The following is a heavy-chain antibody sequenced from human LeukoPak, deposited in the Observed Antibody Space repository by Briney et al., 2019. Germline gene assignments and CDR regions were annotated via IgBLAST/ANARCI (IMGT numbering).Heavy chain of an antibody. V-gene: IGHV4-34*11. CDR1: GGSFTKHQ. Sequence: SETLSLTCAVYGGSFTKHQWSWIRQPPGKGLEWIGSIYYSGSTNYNPSLKSRITISVDTSKNQFSLKLNSVTAADTAVYYCARDRQYSDAFDIWGQGTMVTVSS. J-gene: IGHJ3*02. CDR3: ARDRQYSDAFDI. CDR2: IYYSGST. D-gene: IGHD2/OR15-2a*01.